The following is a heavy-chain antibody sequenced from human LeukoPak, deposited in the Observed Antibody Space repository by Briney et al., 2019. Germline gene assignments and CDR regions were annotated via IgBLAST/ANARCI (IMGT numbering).Heavy chain of an antibody. CDR2: IYHSGST. CDR1: GCSISSGYY. D-gene: IGHD5-12*01. CDR3: ARSGGGGYDLRWGGSFNY. Sequence: PSETLSLTCTVSGCSISSGYYWGWIRQPPGKGLEWIGSIYHSGSTYYNPSLKSRVTISVDTSKNQFSLKLNSVNAAYTDVYYCARSGGGGYDLRWGGSFNYWGQGTLVTVSS. V-gene: IGHV4-38-2*02. J-gene: IGHJ4*02.